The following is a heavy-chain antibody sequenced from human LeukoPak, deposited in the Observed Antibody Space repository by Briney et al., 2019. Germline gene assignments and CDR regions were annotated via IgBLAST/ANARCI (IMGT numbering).Heavy chain of an antibody. J-gene: IGHJ4*02. CDR1: GFTSSNAW. V-gene: IGHV3-15*01. CDR2: IKSKTEGGIT. D-gene: IGHD1-26*01. CDR3: TTPIMGATRAGFGF. Sequence: PGGSLRLSCAASGFTSSNAWMSWVRQVSGKGLEWVGRIKSKTEGGITDYAAPVKGRFTISRDDSKNTLHLQMNSLKTEETAVYYCTTPIMGATRAGFGFWGQGTLVTVSS.